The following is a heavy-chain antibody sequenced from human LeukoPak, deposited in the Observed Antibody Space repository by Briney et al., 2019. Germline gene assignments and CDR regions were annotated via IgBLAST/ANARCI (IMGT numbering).Heavy chain of an antibody. CDR2: IWSDGSQK. Sequence: PGGSLRLSCAASGFTFSNYGIHWVRQAPGKGLEWVAAIWSDGSQKYYADSVKGRFTISRDNSKNTLFLQMNSLKTEDTALYYCVIERAGAFETWGQGTMVTVSS. J-gene: IGHJ3*02. CDR3: VIERAGAFET. CDR1: GFTFSNYG. V-gene: IGHV3-33*03.